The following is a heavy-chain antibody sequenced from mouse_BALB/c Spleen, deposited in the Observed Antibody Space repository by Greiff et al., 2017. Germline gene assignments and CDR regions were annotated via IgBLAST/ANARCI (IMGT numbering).Heavy chain of an antibody. V-gene: IGHV5-6-5*01. CDR3: ARGDYGNYEGGY. Sequence: DVMLVESGGGLVKPGGSLKLSCAASGFTFSSYAMSWVRQTPEKRLEWVASISSGGSTYYPDSVKGRFTISRDNARNILYLQMSSLRSEDTAMYYCARGDYGNYEGGYWGQGTTLTVSS. D-gene: IGHD2-1*01. J-gene: IGHJ2*01. CDR2: ISSGGST. CDR1: GFTFSSYA.